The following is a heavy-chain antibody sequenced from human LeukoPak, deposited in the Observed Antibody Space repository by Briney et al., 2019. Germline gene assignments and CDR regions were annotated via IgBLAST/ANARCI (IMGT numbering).Heavy chain of an antibody. V-gene: IGHV1-2*02. CDR2: IHPNNGAT. CDR3: ARDGPAQMVDLDY. CDR1: GYTFTGSGWY. J-gene: IGHJ4*02. D-gene: IGHD3-10*01. Sequence: GASVKVSCKASGYTFTGSGWYLYWLRQAPGQGLECVGWIHPNNGATLYAQKFQGRVAMTTDTSISTAYMELSRLRPDDTAMYYCARDGPAQMVDLDYWGQGTLVTVSS.